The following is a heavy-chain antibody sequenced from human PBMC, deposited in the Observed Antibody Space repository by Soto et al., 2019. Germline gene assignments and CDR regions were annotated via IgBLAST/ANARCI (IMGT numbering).Heavy chain of an antibody. CDR2: ISSSSSYI. V-gene: IGHV3-21*01. D-gene: IGHD3-10*01. J-gene: IGHJ3*02. Sequence: PGGSLRLSCAASGFTFSSYSMNWVRQAPGKGLEWVSSISSSSSYIYYADSVKGRFTISRDNAKNSLYLQMNSLRAEDTAVYYCACTMVRGVIIDSGAFDIWGQGTMVTVSS. CDR1: GFTFSSYS. CDR3: ACTMVRGVIIDSGAFDI.